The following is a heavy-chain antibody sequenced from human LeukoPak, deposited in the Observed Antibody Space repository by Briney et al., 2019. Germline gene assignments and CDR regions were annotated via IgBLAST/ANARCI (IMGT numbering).Heavy chain of an antibody. CDR1: GGSISSGGYY. CDR3: ARDSRSGSYYH. J-gene: IGHJ5*02. D-gene: IGHD3-10*01. CDR2: IYYSGST. Sequence: PSETLSLTCTVSGGSISSGGYYWSWIRQHPGKGLEWIGYIYYSGSTYYNPSLKSRVTISVDTSKNQFSLKLSSVTAADTAVYYCARDSRSGSYYHWGQGTLVTVSS. V-gene: IGHV4-31*03.